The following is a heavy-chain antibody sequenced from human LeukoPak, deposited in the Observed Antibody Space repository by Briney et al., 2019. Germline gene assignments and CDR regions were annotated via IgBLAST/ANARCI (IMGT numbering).Heavy chain of an antibody. CDR1: GFTFSIYA. V-gene: IGHV3-23*01. D-gene: IGHD6-13*01. CDR3: AKENSSGWSPTHYFDY. J-gene: IGHJ4*02. Sequence: GGSLRLSCAASGFTFSIYAISLVRQAPGKGLEWVSAISGSGGSTYYADSVKGRFTISRDNSKNTLYLQMNSLRAEDTAVYYCAKENSSGWSPTHYFDYWGQGTLVTVSS. CDR2: ISGSGGST.